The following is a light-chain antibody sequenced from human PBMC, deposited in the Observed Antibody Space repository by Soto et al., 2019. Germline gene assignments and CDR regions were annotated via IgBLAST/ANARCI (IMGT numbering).Light chain of an antibody. J-gene: IGKJ2*01. V-gene: IGKV3-20*01. Sequence: EIVLTQSPGTLSLSPGERATLSCRASQSVSSSYLAWYQQKPGQAPRLLIYDASSRATGIPDRFSGSGSGTDFTLTISRLDPEDFAVYYCQHYGSSPYTFGQGTKLEIK. CDR2: DAS. CDR1: QSVSSSY. CDR3: QHYGSSPYT.